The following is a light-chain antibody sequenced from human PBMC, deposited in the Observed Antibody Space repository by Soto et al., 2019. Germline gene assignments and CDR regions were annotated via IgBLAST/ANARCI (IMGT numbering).Light chain of an antibody. Sequence: DIVLTQSPDSLPVSLGERATISCKSSQSVLSRSNNKNFLTWYQQKPGQHPKKRIYSAPTRESEVPDRFSGSGSGTDFTLTISSLQAEGVAVDYCQQSYGAPLTFGQGTKLEIK. V-gene: IGKV4-1*01. J-gene: IGKJ2*01. CDR1: QSVLSRSNNKNF. CDR2: SAP. CDR3: QQSYGAPLT.